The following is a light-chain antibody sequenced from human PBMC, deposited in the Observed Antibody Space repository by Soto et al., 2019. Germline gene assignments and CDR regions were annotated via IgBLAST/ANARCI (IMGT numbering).Light chain of an antibody. J-gene: IGKJ2*01. V-gene: IGKV3-15*01. CDR2: GAS. CDR3: QQYNNWPQT. CDR1: QSVSSN. Sequence: EIVMTQSPATLSVSPGERATLSCRASQSVSSNLAWYQQKPGQAPGLLIYGASTRATGIPARFSGSGSGTEFTLTISSLQSEDFAVYYCQQYNNWPQTFGQGTKVAIK.